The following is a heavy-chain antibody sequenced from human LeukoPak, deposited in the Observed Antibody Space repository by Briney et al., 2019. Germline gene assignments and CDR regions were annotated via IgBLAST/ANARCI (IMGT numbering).Heavy chain of an antibody. CDR3: ASIQKIDY. CDR2: ISGGGTST. CDR1: GFTFSSYW. V-gene: IGHV3-23*01. J-gene: IGHJ4*02. Sequence: SGGSLRLSCAASGFTFSSYWMSWVRQAPGKGLEWVSAISGGGTSTYYADSVKGRFTISRDNSMNTLYLQMNSLRAEDTAVYYCASIQKIDYWGQGTLVTVSS.